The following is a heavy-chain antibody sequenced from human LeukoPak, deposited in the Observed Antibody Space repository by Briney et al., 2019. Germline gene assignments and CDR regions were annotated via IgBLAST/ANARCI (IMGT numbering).Heavy chain of an antibody. CDR1: GGSISSYY. CDR3: ARERDYDILTGPSTAFDI. D-gene: IGHD3-9*01. CDR2: MYYSGST. Sequence: PSETLSLTCSVSGGSISSYYWSWIRQPPGKGLEWIGYMYYSGSTNYKPSLKSRVTISKDMSKNQFSLRLTSVTAADTAVYYCARERDYDILTGPSTAFDIWGQGTMVTVSS. J-gene: IGHJ3*02. V-gene: IGHV4-59*01.